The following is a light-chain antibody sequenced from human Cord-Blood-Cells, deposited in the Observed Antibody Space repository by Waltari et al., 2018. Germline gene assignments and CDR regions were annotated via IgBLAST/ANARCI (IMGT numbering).Light chain of an antibody. Sequence: QSALTQPASVSGSPGQSIPISCTGTSSDVGGYNYVSLYQQHPGKAPKLMIYEVSNRPSGVSNRFSGSKSGNTASLTISGLQAEDEADYYCSSYTSSSTYVFGTGTKVTVL. CDR3: SSYTSSSTYV. CDR2: EVS. CDR1: SSDVGGYNY. V-gene: IGLV2-14*01. J-gene: IGLJ1*01.